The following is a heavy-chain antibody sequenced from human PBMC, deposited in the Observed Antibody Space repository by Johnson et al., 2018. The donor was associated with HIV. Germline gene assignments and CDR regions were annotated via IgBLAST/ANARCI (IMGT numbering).Heavy chain of an antibody. CDR1: GFTVSSNY. V-gene: IGHV3-66*01. Sequence: VQLVESGGGVVRPGGSLRLSCAASGFTVSSNYMSWVRQAPGKGLEWVSVIYSGGSTYYADSVKGRFTISRDNSKNTLYLQMNSLRAEDTAVYYCARDIIAVAGYDAFDIWGQGTMVTVSS. D-gene: IGHD6-19*01. CDR3: ARDIIAVAGYDAFDI. CDR2: IYSGGST. J-gene: IGHJ3*02.